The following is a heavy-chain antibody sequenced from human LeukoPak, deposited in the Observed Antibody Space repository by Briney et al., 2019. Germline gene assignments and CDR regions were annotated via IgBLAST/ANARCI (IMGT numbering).Heavy chain of an antibody. CDR2: IYSDNT. CDR1: GFTVSSNS. D-gene: IGHD2-2*01. Sequence: GGSLRLSCTVSGFTVSSNSMSWVRQAPGKGLEWVSFIYSDNTHYSDSVKGRFTISRDNSKNTLYLQMNSLRAEDTALYYCAKIYCRSTSCHFDYWGQGTLVTVSS. CDR3: AKIYCRSTSCHFDY. J-gene: IGHJ4*02. V-gene: IGHV3-53*01.